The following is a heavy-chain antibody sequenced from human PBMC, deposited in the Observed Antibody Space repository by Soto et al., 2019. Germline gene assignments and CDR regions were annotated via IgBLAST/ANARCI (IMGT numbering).Heavy chain of an antibody. CDR1: GGSISSYY. CDR2: IYYSGST. V-gene: IGHV4-59*01. CDR3: ARYYYDSSGYYPSGFDY. J-gene: IGHJ4*02. Sequence: SETLSLTCTVSGGSISSYYWSWIRQPPGKGLEWIGYIYYSGSTNYNPSLKSRVTISVDTSKNQFSLKLSSVTAADTAVYYCARYYYDSSGYYPSGFDYWGQGTLVTVS. D-gene: IGHD3-22*01.